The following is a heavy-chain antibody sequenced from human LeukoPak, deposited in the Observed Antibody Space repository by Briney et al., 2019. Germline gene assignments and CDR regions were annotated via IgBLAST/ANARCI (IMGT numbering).Heavy chain of an antibody. V-gene: IGHV4-31*03. CDR1: GGSISSGGYY. CDR2: IYYSGST. D-gene: IGHD2-15*01. CDR3: ARESSQDSLDY. J-gene: IGHJ4*02. Sequence: TLSLTCTVSGGSISSGGYYWSWIRQHPGKGLEWIGYIYYSGSTYYNPSLKSRVTISVDTSKNQFSLELSSVTAADTAVYYCARESSQDSLDYWGQGTLVTVSS.